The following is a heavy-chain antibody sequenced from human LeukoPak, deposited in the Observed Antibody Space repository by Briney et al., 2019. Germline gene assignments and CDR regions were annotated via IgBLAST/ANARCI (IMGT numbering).Heavy chain of an antibody. CDR2: ISGSGDNT. J-gene: IGHJ4*02. D-gene: IGHD6-6*01. V-gene: IGHV3-23*01. CDR3: AKWKYSNSGIDDY. CDR1: GFTFSSYA. Sequence: HTGGSLRFSCAASGFTFSSYAMSWVRQVPGKGLEWVSVISGSGDNTYYADSVKGRFTISRDNSKNMLYLQMNSLRAEDTAVYYCAKWKYSNSGIDDYWGQGTLVTVSS.